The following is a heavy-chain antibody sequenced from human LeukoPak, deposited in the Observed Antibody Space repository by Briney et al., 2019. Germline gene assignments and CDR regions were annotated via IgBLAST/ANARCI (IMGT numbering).Heavy chain of an antibody. CDR3: ARGVTSAWYLRYYFEY. CDR2: IKQDGTET. J-gene: IGHJ4*02. Sequence: GGSLRLSSAASGFIFSSYWMSWVRQVPGKGLEWVANIKQDGTETSYVDSVEGRFTISRDNAKNSLFLQMNSLRADDTALYYCARGVTSAWYLRYYFEYWGQGIMVTVSS. V-gene: IGHV3-7*03. D-gene: IGHD6-13*01. CDR1: GFIFSSYW.